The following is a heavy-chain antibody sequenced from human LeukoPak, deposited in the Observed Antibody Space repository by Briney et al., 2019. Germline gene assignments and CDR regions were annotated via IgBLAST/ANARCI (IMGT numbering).Heavy chain of an antibody. CDR2: INHSGST. CDR3: ARGGYCGGDCYFYY. D-gene: IGHD2-21*02. CDR1: GGSFSGYF. V-gene: IGHV4-34*01. Sequence: PSETLSLTCAVSGGSFSGYFWSWIRQAPGKGLEWIGQINHSGSTNSNPSLKSRVTMSIDTSKNQFSLNLNSVTAADTAVYYCARGGYCGGDCYFYYWGQGTLVTVSS. J-gene: IGHJ4*02.